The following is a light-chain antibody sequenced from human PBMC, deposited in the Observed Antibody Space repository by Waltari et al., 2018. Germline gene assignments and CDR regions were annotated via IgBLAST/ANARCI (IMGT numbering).Light chain of an antibody. CDR3: QHYNNRPPYS. Sequence: EIELTQSPATLSASPGERVTLSCRARQGISNNLVWYQHKPGQAPRLLIYGASARATGVPERFSGSGYRTEFTLTISSLQSEDFAVYYCQHYNNRPPYSFGQGTKLDIK. V-gene: IGKV3-15*01. J-gene: IGKJ2*03. CDR2: GAS. CDR1: QGISNN.